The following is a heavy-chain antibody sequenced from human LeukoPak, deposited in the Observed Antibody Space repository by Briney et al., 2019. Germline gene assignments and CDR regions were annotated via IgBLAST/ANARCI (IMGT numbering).Heavy chain of an antibody. CDR2: IKSGGTA. D-gene: IGHD1-26*01. V-gene: IGHV3-15*01. J-gene: IGHJ4*02. Sequence: GGSLRLSCAASGFTFINAWMTWVRQAPGKGLEWVGRIKSGGTADYAAPVRGRFTISRDDSKNTLSLQMNSLKTEDTAMYYCTADTPHTGSGEFEYWGQGTLVTVSS. CDR1: GFTFINAW. CDR3: TADTPHTGSGEFEY.